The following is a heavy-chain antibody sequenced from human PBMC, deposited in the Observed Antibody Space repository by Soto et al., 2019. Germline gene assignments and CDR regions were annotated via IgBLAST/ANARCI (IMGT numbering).Heavy chain of an antibody. Sequence: QVQLVQSGAEEKKPGASVKVSCKASGYTFTSYAMHWVRQAPGQRLEWMGWINAGNGNTKYLQKFQGRVTITRDTAACTAYMELSSLRSEDTAVYYCARSIVVVTAPDYCGQGTLVTVSS. V-gene: IGHV1-3*05. CDR2: INAGNGNT. CDR1: GYTFTSYA. CDR3: ARSIVVVTAPDY. J-gene: IGHJ4*02. D-gene: IGHD2-21*02.